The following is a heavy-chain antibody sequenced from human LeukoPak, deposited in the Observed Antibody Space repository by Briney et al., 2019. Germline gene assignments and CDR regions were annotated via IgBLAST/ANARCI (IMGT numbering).Heavy chain of an antibody. CDR3: ARDSDYDFWSGTFDY. CDR1: GGTFSSYA. J-gene: IGHJ4*02. D-gene: IGHD3-3*01. CDR2: IIPIFGTA. Sequence: HRASVKVSCKASGGTFSSYAISWVRQAPGQGLEWMGRIIPIFGTANYAQKFEGRVTITTDESTSTAYMELSSLRSEDTAVYYCARDSDYDFWSGTFDYWGQGTLVTVSS. V-gene: IGHV1-69*05.